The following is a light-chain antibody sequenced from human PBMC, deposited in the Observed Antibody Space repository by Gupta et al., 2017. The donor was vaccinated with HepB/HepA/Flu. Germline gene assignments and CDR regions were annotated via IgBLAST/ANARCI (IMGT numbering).Light chain of an antibody. V-gene: IGKV1-33*01. CDR3: QQYDNLPCS. CDR1: QDISNY. J-gene: IGKJ2*04. CDR2: DAS. Sequence: IQLTQSPSPLSASVGDRVTITCQASQDISNYLNWYQQKPGKAPKLLIYDASNLETGVPSRFSGSGSGTDFTFTISSLQPEDIATYYCQQYDNLPCSFGQGTKLEIK.